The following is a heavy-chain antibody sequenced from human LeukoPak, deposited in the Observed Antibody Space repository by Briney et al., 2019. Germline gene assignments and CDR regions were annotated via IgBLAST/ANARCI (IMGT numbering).Heavy chain of an antibody. CDR3: ARGPLYDFWSGYSHYYYGMDV. V-gene: IGHV4-30-4*01. CDR2: IYYSGST. Sequence: SETLSLTCTVSGGSISSGDYYWSWIRQPPGKGLEWLGYIYYSGSTYYNPSLKSRVTISVDTSKNQFSLKLSSVTAADTAAYYCARGPLYDFWSGYSHYYYGMDVWGQGTTVTVSS. D-gene: IGHD3-3*01. CDR1: GGSISSGDYY. J-gene: IGHJ6*02.